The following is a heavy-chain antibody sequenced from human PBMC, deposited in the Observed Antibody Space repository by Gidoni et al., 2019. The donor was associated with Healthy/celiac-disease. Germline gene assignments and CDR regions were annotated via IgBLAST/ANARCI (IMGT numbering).Heavy chain of an antibody. J-gene: IGHJ6*02. V-gene: IGHV4-34*01. CDR1: GGSLSGYY. CDR2: INHSGST. Sequence: QVQLQQWGAGLLKPSETLSLTCAVYGGSLSGYYWSWTRQPPGEGLEWIGEINHSGSTNSNPSLKSRVTISVDTSKNQFSLKLSSVTAADTAVYYCARARRGDYYDSSGYHGVYYYYGMDVWGQGTTVTVSS. D-gene: IGHD3-22*01. CDR3: ARARRGDYYDSSGYHGVYYYYGMDV.